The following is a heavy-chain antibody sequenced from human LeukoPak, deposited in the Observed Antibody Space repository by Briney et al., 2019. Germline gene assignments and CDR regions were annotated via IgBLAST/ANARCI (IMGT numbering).Heavy chain of an antibody. Sequence: ASVKVSCKASGYTFTGYSMHWVRQAPGQGLEWMGWINPNSGGTNYAQKFQGRVTMTRDTSISTAYMELSRLRSDDTAVYYCAREIPTMVRGVIIRVFDYWGQGTLVTVSS. J-gene: IGHJ4*02. D-gene: IGHD3-10*01. V-gene: IGHV1-2*02. CDR1: GYTFTGYS. CDR2: INPNSGGT. CDR3: AREIPTMVRGVIIRVFDY.